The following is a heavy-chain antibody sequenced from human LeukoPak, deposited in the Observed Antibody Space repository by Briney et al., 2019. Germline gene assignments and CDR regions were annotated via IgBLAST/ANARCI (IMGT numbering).Heavy chain of an antibody. CDR3: ARDVGYCSSTSCAWVTDY. V-gene: IGHV4-61*01. Sequence: PSETLSLTCTVSGGSVSSGSYYWSWIRQPPGKGLEWIGYIYYSGSTNYNPSLKSRVTISVDTSKNQFSLKLSSVTAADTAVYYCARDVGYCSSTSCAWVTDYWGQGTLVTVPS. J-gene: IGHJ4*02. D-gene: IGHD2-2*01. CDR2: IYYSGST. CDR1: GGSVSSGSYY.